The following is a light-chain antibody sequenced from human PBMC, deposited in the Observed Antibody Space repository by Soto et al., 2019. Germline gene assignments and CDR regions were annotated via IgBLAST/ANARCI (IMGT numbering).Light chain of an antibody. Sequence: EIVMTQSPATLSVSPGERATLSCRASQSVSSRLAWYQQKPGQSPRLLIYGASTRATGIPARFSGSGSGTEFTLTISSLQSEDFVVYYCQQRHSWPRTFGQGTKVDIK. J-gene: IGKJ1*01. V-gene: IGKV3-15*01. CDR1: QSVSSR. CDR3: QQRHSWPRT. CDR2: GAS.